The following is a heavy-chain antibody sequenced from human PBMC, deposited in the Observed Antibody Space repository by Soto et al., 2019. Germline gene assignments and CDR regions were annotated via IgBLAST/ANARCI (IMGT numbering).Heavy chain of an antibody. CDR3: ARRSLVGATPGYFDY. CDR2: IIPIFGTA. V-gene: IGHV1-69*13. J-gene: IGHJ4*02. D-gene: IGHD1-26*01. CDR1: GGTFSSYA. Sequence: GASVKVSCKASGGTFSSYAISWVRQAPGQGLEWMGGIIPIFGTANYAQKFQGRVTITADESTSTAYMELSSLRSEDTAVYYCARRSLVGATPGYFDYWGQGTLVTVS.